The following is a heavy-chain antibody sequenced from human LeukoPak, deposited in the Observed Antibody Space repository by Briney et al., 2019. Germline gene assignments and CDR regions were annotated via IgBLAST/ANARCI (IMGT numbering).Heavy chain of an antibody. CDR1: GFTFSSYA. CDR2: ISYDGSNK. CDR3: ARDLWDIVVVPAGPRYYYYYGMDV. V-gene: IGHV3-30-3*01. Sequence: GRSLRLSRAASGFTFSSYAMHWVRQAPGKGLEWVAVISYDGSNKYYADSVKGRFTIPRDNSKNTLYLKMNSLRAEDTAVYYCARDLWDIVVVPAGPRYYYYYGMDVWGQGTTVTVSS. J-gene: IGHJ6*02. D-gene: IGHD2-2*01.